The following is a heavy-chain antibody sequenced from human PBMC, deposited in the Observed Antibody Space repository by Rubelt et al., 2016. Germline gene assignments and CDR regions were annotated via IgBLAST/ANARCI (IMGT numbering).Heavy chain of an antibody. CDR2: ISFDGSNE. CDR3: ARDHVVPGLYFDY. V-gene: IGHV3-30*04. J-gene: IGHJ4*02. CDR1: GFTFSDYA. D-gene: IGHD2-2*01. Sequence: RSLRLSCAASGFTFSDYAMHWVRQAPGKGLEWVAVISFDGSNEYYADSVKGRFTISRDSSKNTLYLQMNSLKIEDTAVYYCARDHVVPGLYFDYWGQGTLVTVSS.